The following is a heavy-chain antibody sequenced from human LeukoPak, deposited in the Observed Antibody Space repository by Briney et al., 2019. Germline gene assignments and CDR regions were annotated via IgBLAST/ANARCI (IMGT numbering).Heavy chain of an antibody. CDR2: ISSSSSYI. CDR3: ARVWEYCSNTSCENYGMDV. J-gene: IGHJ6*04. Sequence: GGSLRLSCAASGFTFSSYSMNWVRQAPGKGLEWVSSISSSSSYIYYADSVKGRFTISRDNAKNSLYLQMNSLRAEDTAVYYCARVWEYCSNTSCENYGMDVWGKGTTVTVSS. D-gene: IGHD2-2*01. CDR1: GFTFSSYS. V-gene: IGHV3-21*01.